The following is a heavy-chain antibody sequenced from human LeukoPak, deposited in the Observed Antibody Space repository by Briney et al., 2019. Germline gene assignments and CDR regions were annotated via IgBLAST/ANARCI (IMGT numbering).Heavy chain of an antibody. CDR1: GSTVSSNY. Sequence: PGGSLRLSCAASGSTVSSNYMSWIRQAPGKGLEWVSYISSSGSTIYYADSVKGRFTISRDNAKNSLYLQMNSLRAEDTAVYYCASLEDSSGYYNGWGQGTLVTVSS. CDR3: ASLEDSSGYYNG. J-gene: IGHJ4*02. V-gene: IGHV3-11*04. D-gene: IGHD3-22*01. CDR2: ISSSGSTI.